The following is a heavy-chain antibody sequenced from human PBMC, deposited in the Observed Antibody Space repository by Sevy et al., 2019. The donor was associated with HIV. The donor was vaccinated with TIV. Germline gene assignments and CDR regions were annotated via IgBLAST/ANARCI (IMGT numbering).Heavy chain of an antibody. D-gene: IGHD3-22*01. V-gene: IGHV4-59*13. CDR1: GGSMESYY. Sequence: SETLSLTCTVSGGSMESYYWSWIRQPPGKGLEWIGYMYSTGSTNYNPSLKNRLTISLVPSKTQFSLKLYSVTAADTAIDYCARESFYGIQGPHYYASTAYYYDVWGRGTMVTVSS. CDR3: ARESFYGIQGPHYYASTAYYYDV. CDR2: MYSTGST. J-gene: IGHJ6*01.